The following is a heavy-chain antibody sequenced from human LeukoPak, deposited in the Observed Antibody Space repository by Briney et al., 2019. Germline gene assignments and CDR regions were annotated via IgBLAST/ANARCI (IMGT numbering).Heavy chain of an antibody. D-gene: IGHD3-9*01. J-gene: IGHJ6*02. Sequence: SETLSLTCTVSGGSISSSSYYWGWIRQPPGKGLEWIGSIYYSGSTYYNPSLKSRVTISVDTSKNQFSLKLSSVTAADTAVYYCARRGPLRYFDWSDQYGMDVWGQGTTVTVSS. CDR1: GGSISSSSYY. CDR2: IYYSGST. CDR3: ARRGPLRYFDWSDQYGMDV. V-gene: IGHV4-39*01.